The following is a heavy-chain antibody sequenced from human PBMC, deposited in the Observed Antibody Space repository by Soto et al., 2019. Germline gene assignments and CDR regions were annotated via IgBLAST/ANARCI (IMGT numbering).Heavy chain of an antibody. CDR1: GFTFSIYV. J-gene: IGHJ4*02. D-gene: IGHD6-13*01. Sequence: EVQLLESGGGLVQPGGSLRLSCAASGFTFSIYVMRWVRQAPGKGLEWVSSISGSGDSAYADSVKGRFTISRDNSKNTLYLQMNSLRVEDTALYYCAKGLPGADTDSWGQGTLVTVSS. V-gene: IGHV3-23*01. CDR3: AKGLPGADTDS. CDR2: ISGSGDSA.